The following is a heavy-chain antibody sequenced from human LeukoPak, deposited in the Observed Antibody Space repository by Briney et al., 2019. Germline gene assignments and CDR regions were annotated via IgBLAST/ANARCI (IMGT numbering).Heavy chain of an antibody. CDR1: GFTFSDSS. Sequence: PGGSLRLSCVASGFTFSDSSMSWVRQAPGKGLEWVGRVKSKADGGTTDYAAPVKGRFAISRDDSKNTLYLQMNSLKTEDTAVYYCTLGSWSIDYWGQGTLVTVSS. J-gene: IGHJ4*02. V-gene: IGHV3-15*01. CDR3: TLGSWSIDY. CDR2: VKSKADGGTT. D-gene: IGHD6-13*01.